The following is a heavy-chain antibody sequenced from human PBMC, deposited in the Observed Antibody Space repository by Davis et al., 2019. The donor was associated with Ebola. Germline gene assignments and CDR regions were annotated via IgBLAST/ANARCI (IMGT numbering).Heavy chain of an antibody. D-gene: IGHD6-13*01. CDR2: IIPILGIA. Sequence: SVKVSCKASGGTFSSYAISWVRQAPGQGLEWMGRIIPILGIANYAQKFQGRVTITADKSTSTAYMELSSLRSEDTAVYYCATDARGIAAAGTSDYYGMDVWGQGTTVTVSS. J-gene: IGHJ6*02. CDR3: ATDARGIAAAGTSDYYGMDV. V-gene: IGHV1-69*04. CDR1: GGTFSSYA.